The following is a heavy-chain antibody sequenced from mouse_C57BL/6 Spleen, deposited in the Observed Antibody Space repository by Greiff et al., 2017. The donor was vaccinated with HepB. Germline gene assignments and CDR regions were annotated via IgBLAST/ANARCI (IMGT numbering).Heavy chain of an antibody. Sequence: QVQLQQPGAELVKPGASVKLSCKASGYTFTSYWMQWVKQRPGQGLEWIGEIDPSDSYTNYNQKFKGKATLTVDTSSSTAYMQLSSLTSEDSAVYYCARSHYYGSSPGWGQGTTLTVSS. CDR2: IDPSDSYT. D-gene: IGHD1-1*01. V-gene: IGHV1-50*01. J-gene: IGHJ2*01. CDR3: ARSHYYGSSPG. CDR1: GYTFTSYW.